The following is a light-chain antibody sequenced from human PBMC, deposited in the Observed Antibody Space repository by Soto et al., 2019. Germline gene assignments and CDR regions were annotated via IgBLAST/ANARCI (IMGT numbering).Light chain of an antibody. V-gene: IGLV2-14*03. J-gene: IGLJ2*01. CDR1: SSDVGGYNY. Sequence: QSALTQPASVSGSPGQSISISCTGTSSDVGGYNYVCWYQRHPGKAPKLIIYEVTNRPSGVSNRFSASKSGNTASLSISGLQAEDEADYYCSSYTSSGTVVFGGGTKVTVL. CDR2: EVT. CDR3: SSYTSSGTVV.